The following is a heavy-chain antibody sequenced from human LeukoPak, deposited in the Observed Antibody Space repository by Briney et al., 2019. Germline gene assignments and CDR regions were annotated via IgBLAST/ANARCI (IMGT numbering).Heavy chain of an antibody. CDR2: IYHTGST. Sequence: SGTLSLTCAVSGGSISTNDWWSWVRQPPGKGLEWIGEIYHTGSTNYSPSLRSRVTMSIDKSNNQFSLNLNSVTAADTAVYYCAKSGDYLWDYWGQGTLVTVSS. V-gene: IGHV4-4*02. J-gene: IGHJ4*02. CDR1: GGSISTNDW. CDR3: AKSGDYLWDY. D-gene: IGHD3-16*01.